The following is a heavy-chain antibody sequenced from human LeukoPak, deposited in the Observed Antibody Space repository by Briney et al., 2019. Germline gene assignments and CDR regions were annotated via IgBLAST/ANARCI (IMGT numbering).Heavy chain of an antibody. D-gene: IGHD6-6*01. CDR1: GGSMTAGDYY. Sequence: SETLSLTCTVSGGSMTAGDYYWGWVRQPPGTGLQWIATSYQGASLKSRVTISLDTSKNQFSLRLTSVTAADTAVYYCARDIAARPIQHAFDIWGQGTMVTVSS. V-gene: IGHV4-39*07. J-gene: IGHJ3*02. CDR2: TS. CDR3: ARDIAARPIQHAFDI.